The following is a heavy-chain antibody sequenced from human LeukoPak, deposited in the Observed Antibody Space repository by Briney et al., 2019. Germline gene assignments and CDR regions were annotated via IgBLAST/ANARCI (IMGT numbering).Heavy chain of an antibody. CDR1: GYTFTSYD. CDR2: MNPNSGNT. D-gene: IGHD3-16*01. J-gene: IGHJ4*02. CDR3: ARGNNLGYYFDY. Sequence: ASVKVSCKASGYTFTSYDINWVRQATGQGLEWMGWMNPNSGNTGYAQKFQGRVTITRNTSISTAYMELSSLRSEDTAVYYCARGNNLGYYFDYWGQGTLVTVSS. V-gene: IGHV1-8*03.